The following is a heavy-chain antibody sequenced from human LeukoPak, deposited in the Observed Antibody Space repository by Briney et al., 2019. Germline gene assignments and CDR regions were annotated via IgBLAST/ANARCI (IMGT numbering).Heavy chain of an antibody. Sequence: GGSLRLSCTASGFTFSSYWMSWVRQAPGKGLEWVATIKQDGSQKEYVESVQGRFTISRDNAKNSLYPHMNRLRAEDTAVYYCARDPTVTNFHDAFDIWGQGTLVTVSS. J-gene: IGHJ3*02. D-gene: IGHD4-17*01. CDR3: ARDPTVTNFHDAFDI. V-gene: IGHV3-7*05. CDR1: GFTFSSYW. CDR2: IKQDGSQK.